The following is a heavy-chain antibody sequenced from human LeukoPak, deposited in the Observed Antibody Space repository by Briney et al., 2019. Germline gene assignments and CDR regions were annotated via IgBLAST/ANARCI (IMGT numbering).Heavy chain of an antibody. Sequence: GASVKVSCKASGGTFSSYGISWVRQAPGQGLEWMGGIIPIFGTANYAQKFQGRVTITTDESTSTAYMELSSLRSEDTAMYYCARMYSNDYYYYYMTSGAKGPRSPSP. J-gene: IGHJ6*03. V-gene: IGHV1-69*05. D-gene: IGHD1-26*01. CDR1: GGTFSSYG. CDR2: IIPIFGTA. CDR3: ARMYSNDYYYYYMTS.